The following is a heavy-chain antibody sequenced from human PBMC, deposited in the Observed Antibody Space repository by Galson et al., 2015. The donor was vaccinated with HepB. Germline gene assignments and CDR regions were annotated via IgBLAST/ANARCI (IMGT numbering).Heavy chain of an antibody. CDR1: GFTFMTYS. CDR3: ARDSEQCSGGTCYIAGFDT. V-gene: IGHV3-48*01. J-gene: IGHJ4*02. Sequence: SLRLSCAASGFTFMTYSMHWVRQAPGKGLEWVSYISSSSSTIYYADSVKGRFTVSRDNAQNLLYLQMNSLRAEDTAVYYCARDSEQCSGGTCYIAGFDTWGQGILVTVSS. CDR2: ISSSSSTI. D-gene: IGHD2-15*01.